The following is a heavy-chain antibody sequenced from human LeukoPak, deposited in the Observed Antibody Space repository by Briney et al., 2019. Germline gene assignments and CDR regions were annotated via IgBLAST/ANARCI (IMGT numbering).Heavy chain of an antibody. J-gene: IGHJ5*02. Sequence: GASVKVSCKASGYTFTGYYMHWVRQAPGQGLEWMGWINPNSGGTNYAQKFQGRVTMTRDTSISTAYMELSRLRSDDTAVYYCARRYCSGGSCYKWVSTWFDPWGQGTLVIVSS. CDR3: ARRYCSGGSCYKWVSTWFDP. V-gene: IGHV1-2*02. D-gene: IGHD2-15*01. CDR1: GYTFTGYY. CDR2: INPNSGGT.